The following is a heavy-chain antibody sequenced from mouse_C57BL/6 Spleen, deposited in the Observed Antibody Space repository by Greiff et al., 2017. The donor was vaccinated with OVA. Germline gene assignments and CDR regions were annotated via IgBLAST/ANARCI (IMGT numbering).Heavy chain of an antibody. CDR1: GYTFTDYY. CDR3: AIVHYGSSYVPFAY. CDR2: INPNNGGT. D-gene: IGHD1-1*01. Sequence: VQLQQSGPELVKPGASVKISCKASGYTFTDYYMNWVKQSHGQSLEWIGDINPNNGGTSYNQKFKGKATLTVDKSSSTAYMELRSLTSEDSAVYYCAIVHYGSSYVPFAYWGQGTLVTVSA. V-gene: IGHV1-26*01. J-gene: IGHJ3*01.